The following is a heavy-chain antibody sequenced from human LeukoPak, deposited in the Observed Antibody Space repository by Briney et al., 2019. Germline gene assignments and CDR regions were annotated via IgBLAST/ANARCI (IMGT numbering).Heavy chain of an antibody. CDR2: MNSNNGGT. Sequence: ASAKVSCKASGYTFTGYYMHWVRQAPGQGLEWMGWMNSNNGGTNYAQKFQGRVTMTRDTSISTAYMELSRLRSDDTAVYYCARYLPTPGDDFDFWGQGTMVTVSS. CDR1: GYTFTGYY. CDR3: ARYLPTPGDDFDF. V-gene: IGHV1-2*02. J-gene: IGHJ3*01. D-gene: IGHD1-14*01.